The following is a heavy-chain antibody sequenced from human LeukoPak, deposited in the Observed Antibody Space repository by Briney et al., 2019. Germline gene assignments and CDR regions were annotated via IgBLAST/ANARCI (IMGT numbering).Heavy chain of an antibody. Sequence: PSETLSLTCTVSGGSISSYYWSWIRQPPGKGLEWIGYIYYSGSTNYNTSLKSRVTISVDTSKNQFSLKLSSVTAADTAVYYCARLDSRITIFGVVPPDVWGKGTTVTVSS. CDR3: ARLDSRITIFGVVPPDV. D-gene: IGHD3-3*01. CDR2: IYYSGST. J-gene: IGHJ6*04. V-gene: IGHV4-59*01. CDR1: GGSISSYY.